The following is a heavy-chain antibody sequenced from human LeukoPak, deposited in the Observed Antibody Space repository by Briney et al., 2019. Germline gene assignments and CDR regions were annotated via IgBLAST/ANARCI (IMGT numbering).Heavy chain of an antibody. CDR1: GFTFSSYG. CDR3: AKGGVIANV. Sequence: PGRSLRLSCAASGFTFSSYGMHWVRQAPGKGLEWVAVISYDGSNKYYADSVKGRFTISRDNSKNTLYLQMNSLRAEDTAVYYCAKGGVIANVWGQGTTVTASS. V-gene: IGHV3-30*18. J-gene: IGHJ6*02. CDR2: ISYDGSNK. D-gene: IGHD3-10*01.